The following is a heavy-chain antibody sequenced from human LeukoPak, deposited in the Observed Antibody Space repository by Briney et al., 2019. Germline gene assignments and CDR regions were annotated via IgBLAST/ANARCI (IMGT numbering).Heavy chain of an antibody. D-gene: IGHD4/OR15-4a*01. V-gene: IGHV4-34*01. CDR3: ARGAGLWWLRGNAFDI. J-gene: IGHJ3*02. CDR2: INHSGST. CDR1: GGSFRGYY. Sequence: SETLSLTCAVYGGSFRGYYWSWIRQPPGKGLEWIGEINHSGSTNYNPSLKSRVTISVDTSKNQFSLKLSSVTAADTAVYYCARGAGLWWLRGNAFDIWGQGTMVTVSS.